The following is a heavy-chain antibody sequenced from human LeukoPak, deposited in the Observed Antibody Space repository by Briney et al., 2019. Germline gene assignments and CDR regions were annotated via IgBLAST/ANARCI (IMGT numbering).Heavy chain of an antibody. CDR1: GFPFSSNA. V-gene: IGHV3-30-3*01. Sequence: GVSLRLSCAASGFPFSSNAMHWVHHAPGKGLEGMAVISFYGSSDNYADSVQGRFTIYRDNSQNTLYREENSVINDDTAVYYCVSDGANSVFNGGAYFPHWGQGTLVTVSS. J-gene: IGHJ1*01. CDR2: ISFYGSSD. D-gene: IGHD4-23*01. CDR3: VSDGANSVFNGGAYFPH.